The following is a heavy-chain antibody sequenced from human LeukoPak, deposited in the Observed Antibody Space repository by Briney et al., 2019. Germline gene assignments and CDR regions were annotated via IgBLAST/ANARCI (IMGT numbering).Heavy chain of an antibody. CDR1: GFIFSSHW. V-gene: IGHV3-7*01. Sequence: PGGSLRLSCGASGFIFSSHWMNWVRQAPGKGLEGVANINQDGSVKYYLDSMKGRFTISRDNAKNSLYLEMSSLRAEDTAVYYCARDATPPGIIFDSWGQGTLVTVSS. CDR3: ARDATPPGIIFDS. D-gene: IGHD1-1*01. J-gene: IGHJ4*02. CDR2: INQDGSVK.